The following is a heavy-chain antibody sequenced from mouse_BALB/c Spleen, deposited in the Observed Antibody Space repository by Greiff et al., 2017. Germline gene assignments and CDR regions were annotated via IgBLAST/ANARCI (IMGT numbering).Heavy chain of an antibody. J-gene: IGHJ2*01. D-gene: IGHD1-1*01. V-gene: IGHV5-6-4*01. Sequence: DVKLVESGGGLVKPGGSLKLSCAASGFTFSSYTMSWVRQTPEKRLEWVATISSGGSYTYYPDSVKGRFTISRDNAKNTLYLQMSSLKSEDTAMYYCTRGASFLSSYFDYWGQGTTLTVSS. CDR1: GFTFSSYT. CDR2: ISSGGSYT. CDR3: TRGASFLSSYFDY.